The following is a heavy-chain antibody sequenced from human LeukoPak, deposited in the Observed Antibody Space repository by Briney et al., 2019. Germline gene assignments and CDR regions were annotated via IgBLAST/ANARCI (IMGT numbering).Heavy chain of an antibody. CDR3: ARLAREASDYDFWSAYIGIEYYYYYYMDV. V-gene: IGHV4-4*09. D-gene: IGHD3-3*01. J-gene: IGHJ6*03. CDR1: GGSISSYD. CDR2: IYTSGST. Sequence: SETLSLTCTVSGGSISSYDWSWIRQPPGKGLEWIGYIYTSGSTNYNPSLKSRVTMSVDTSKNQFSLKLSSVTAADTAVYYCARLAREASDYDFWSAYIGIEYYYYYYMDVWGKGTTVTVSS.